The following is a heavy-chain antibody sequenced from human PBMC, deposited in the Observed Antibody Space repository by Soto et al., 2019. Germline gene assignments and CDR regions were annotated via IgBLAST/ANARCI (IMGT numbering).Heavy chain of an antibody. CDR2: IYYSGST. J-gene: IGHJ4*02. V-gene: IGHV4-59*08. Sequence: QVQLQESGPGLVKPSETLSLTCTVSGGSISSYYWSWIRQPPGKGLEWIGYIYYSGSTNYNPSLTRRVTITVDTSKNQFSLKLSSVTAADTAVYCCACSSPSAPFDYWGQGTLVTVSS. CDR1: GGSISSYY. CDR3: ACSSPSAPFDY.